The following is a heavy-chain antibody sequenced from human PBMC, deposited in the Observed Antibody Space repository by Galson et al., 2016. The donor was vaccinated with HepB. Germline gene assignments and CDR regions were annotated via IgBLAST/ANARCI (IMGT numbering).Heavy chain of an antibody. CDR2: IPYDGGNK. D-gene: IGHD1-26*01. V-gene: IGHV3-30-3*01. CDR1: GFTFNIYT. Sequence: SLRLSCAASGFTFNIYTLHWVRQAPGKGLEWVALIPYDGGNKYYANSVKGRFTISRDNSKNTLYLQMNSLRADDTALYYCAKLRFSGNYPRALDIWGRGTMVTVSS. J-gene: IGHJ3*02. CDR3: AKLRFSGNYPRALDI.